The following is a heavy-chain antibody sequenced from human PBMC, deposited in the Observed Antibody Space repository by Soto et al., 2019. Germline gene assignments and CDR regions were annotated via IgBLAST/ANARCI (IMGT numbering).Heavy chain of an antibody. CDR3: ARLIAVAGSGYYFDY. Sequence: SETLSLTCTVSGDSISNYYWSWIRQPPGKGLEWIGDIFYSGSTNYNPSLKSRVTISLDTSKNQFSLKLISVTAADTAVYFCARLIAVAGSGYYFDYWGQGTLVTVSS. CDR1: GDSISNYY. V-gene: IGHV4-59*08. CDR2: IFYSGST. J-gene: IGHJ4*02. D-gene: IGHD6-19*01.